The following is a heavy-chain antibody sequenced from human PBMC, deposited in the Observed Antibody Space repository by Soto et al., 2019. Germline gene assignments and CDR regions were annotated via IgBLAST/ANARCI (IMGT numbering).Heavy chain of an antibody. CDR2: ISYDGSNK. V-gene: IGHV3-30*18. Sequence: QVQLVESGGGVVQPGRSLRLSCAASGFTFSSYGMHWVRQAPGKGLEWVAVISYDGSNKYYADSVKGRFTISRDNSKNTLYLQMNSLRAEDTAVYYCAKEEEMATIFRTYYFDYWGQGTLVTVSS. CDR1: GFTFSSYG. J-gene: IGHJ4*02. D-gene: IGHD5-12*01. CDR3: AKEEEMATIFRTYYFDY.